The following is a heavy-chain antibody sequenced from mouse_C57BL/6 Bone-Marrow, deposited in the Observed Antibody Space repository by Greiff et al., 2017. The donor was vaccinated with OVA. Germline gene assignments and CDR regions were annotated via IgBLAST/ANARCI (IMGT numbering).Heavy chain of an antibody. Sequence: VQLQQSGAELVRPGASVTLSCKASGYTFTDYEMHWVKQTPVHGLEWIGAIDPETGGTAYNQKFKGKAILTADKYSSTAYMELRSLTSEDSAVYYCTRPYYYGSSYGGYYFDYWGQGTTLTVSS. CDR2: IDPETGGT. J-gene: IGHJ2*01. CDR1: GYTFTDYE. V-gene: IGHV1-15*01. CDR3: TRPYYYGSSYGGYYFDY. D-gene: IGHD1-1*01.